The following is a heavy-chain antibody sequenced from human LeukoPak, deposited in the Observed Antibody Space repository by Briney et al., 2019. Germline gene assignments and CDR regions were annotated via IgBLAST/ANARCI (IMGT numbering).Heavy chain of an antibody. CDR2: ISGSGGST. J-gene: IGHJ4*02. V-gene: IGHV3-23*01. CDR3: AKDQLLRLRYFDWRGSGYFDY. CDR1: GFTFSSYA. D-gene: IGHD3-9*01. Sequence: GGSLRLSCAASGFTFSSYAMSWVRQAPGKGLEWVSAISGSGGSTYYADSVKGRFTISRDNSKNTLYLQMNSLRAEDTAVYYCAKDQLLRLRYFDWRGSGYFDYWGRGTLVTVSS.